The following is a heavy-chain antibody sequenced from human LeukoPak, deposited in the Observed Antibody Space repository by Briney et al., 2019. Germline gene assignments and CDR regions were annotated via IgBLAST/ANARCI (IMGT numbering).Heavy chain of an antibody. Sequence: SETLSLTCTVSGGSISSYYWSWLRQPPGKGLEWIGYIYYSGSTNYNPSLKSRVTISVDTSKNQFSLKLSSVTAADTAVYYCARVGCSGGSCYSFNWFDPWGQGTLVTVSS. J-gene: IGHJ5*02. CDR1: GGSISSYY. D-gene: IGHD2-15*01. CDR3: ARVGCSGGSCYSFNWFDP. V-gene: IGHV4-59*01. CDR2: IYYSGST.